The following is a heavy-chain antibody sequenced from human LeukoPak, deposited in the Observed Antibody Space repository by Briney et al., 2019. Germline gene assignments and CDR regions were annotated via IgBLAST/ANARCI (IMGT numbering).Heavy chain of an antibody. CDR2: ISGTSGAR. Sequence: GGSLRPSCAASGFTFNSYAMTWVRQGAGRGLEWVSTISGTSGARSYADSAEGRFSISRDDSKNTLYLQMTSLRVEDTAVYFCARVQPDNNDEYNWFDPWGQGTQVIVSS. V-gene: IGHV3-23*01. CDR3: ARVQPDNNDEYNWFDP. D-gene: IGHD1-1*01. CDR1: GFTFNSYA. J-gene: IGHJ5*02.